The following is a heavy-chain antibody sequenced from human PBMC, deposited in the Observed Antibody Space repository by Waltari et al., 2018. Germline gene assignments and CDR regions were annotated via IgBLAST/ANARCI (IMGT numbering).Heavy chain of an antibody. CDR1: GYTFATYD. D-gene: IGHD2-2*01. V-gene: IGHV1-8*02. CDR2: MNPNSGNT. CDR3: ASEPFYAR. J-gene: IGHJ4*02. Sequence: VQLVQSGAEVKKPGASVRVSCTASGYTFATYDINWVRQAPGQGLEYMGWMNPNSGNTGYAQKFQGRLTFTGDTSISTAYMEMSSLTSEDTAVYYCASEPFYARWGQGTLVTVSS.